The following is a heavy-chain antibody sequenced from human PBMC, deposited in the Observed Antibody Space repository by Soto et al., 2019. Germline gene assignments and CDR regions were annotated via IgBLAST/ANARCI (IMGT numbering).Heavy chain of an antibody. V-gene: IGHV1-24*01. CDR1: GYTLTELS. Sequence: ASVKVSCKVSGYTLTELSMHWVRQAPGKGLEWMGGFDPEDGETIYAQKFQGRVTMTEDTSTDTAYMELSSLRSEDTAVYYCATVAAVAGTHYFDYWGQGTLVTVSS. CDR2: FDPEDGET. CDR3: ATVAAVAGTHYFDY. J-gene: IGHJ4*02. D-gene: IGHD6-19*01.